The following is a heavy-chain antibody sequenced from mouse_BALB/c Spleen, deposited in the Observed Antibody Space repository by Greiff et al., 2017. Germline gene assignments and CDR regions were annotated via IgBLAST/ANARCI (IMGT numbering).Heavy chain of an antibody. CDR1: GYSFTSYY. J-gene: IGHJ3*01. V-gene: IGHV1-31*01. CDR3: ARETLTGTSTWFAY. D-gene: IGHD4-1*01. Sequence: EVQLQQSGPELMKPGASVKISCKASGYSFTSYYMHWVKQSHGKSLEWIGYIDPFNGGTSYNQKFKGKATLTVDKSSSTAYMQLSSLTSEDSAVYYCARETLTGTSTWFAYWGQGTLVTVSA. CDR2: IDPFNGGT.